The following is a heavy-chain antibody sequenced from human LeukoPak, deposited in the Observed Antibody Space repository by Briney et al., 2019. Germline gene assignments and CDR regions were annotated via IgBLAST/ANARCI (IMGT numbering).Heavy chain of an antibody. V-gene: IGHV5-10-1*01. CDR1: GYSFTSYW. Sequence: GESLKISCKGSGYSFTSYWISWVRQMPGKGLEWMGRIDPSDSYTNYSPSFQGHVTISADKSISTAYLQWSSLKASDTAMYYCARGYCSGGSCHYGMDVWGQGTTVTVSS. D-gene: IGHD2-15*01. J-gene: IGHJ6*02. CDR2: IDPSDSYT. CDR3: ARGYCSGGSCHYGMDV.